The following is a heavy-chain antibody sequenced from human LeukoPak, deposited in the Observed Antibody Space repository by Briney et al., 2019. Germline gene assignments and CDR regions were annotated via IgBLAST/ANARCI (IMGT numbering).Heavy chain of an antibody. CDR2: ITSSGTYI. D-gene: IGHD1-26*01. CDR3: ARDPYSGSYGDYYYYYMDV. J-gene: IGHJ6*03. V-gene: IGHV3-21*01. Sequence: GGSLRLSCVASGFSFSTYGMSWVRQAPGKGLEWLSSITSSGTYIYYADSVKGRFTISRDNAKNSLYLQMNSLRPEDTAVYYCARDPYSGSYGDYYYYYMDVWGKGTTVTISS. CDR1: GFSFSTYG.